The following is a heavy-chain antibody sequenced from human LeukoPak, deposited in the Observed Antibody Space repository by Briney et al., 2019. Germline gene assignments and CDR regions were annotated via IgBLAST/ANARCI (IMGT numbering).Heavy chain of an antibody. CDR1: GFTFSSYS. J-gene: IGHJ4*02. CDR3: ARGHSSGWSTFDY. V-gene: IGHV3-48*02. D-gene: IGHD6-19*01. Sequence: SGGSLRLSCAASGFTFSSYSMSWVRQAPGKGLEWVSYISSSSTIYYADSVEGRFSISRDNAKNSLYLQMNSLRDEDTAVYYCARGHSSGWSTFDYWGQGTLVTVSS. CDR2: ISSSSTI.